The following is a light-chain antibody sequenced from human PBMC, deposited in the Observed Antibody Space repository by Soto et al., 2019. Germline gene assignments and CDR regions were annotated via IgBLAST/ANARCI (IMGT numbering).Light chain of an antibody. CDR3: QQRNVWPPVT. CDR2: GAF. Sequence: EIVMTQSPATLSVSPGERATLSCRASPSVTNFLDWYQQKPGQAPRLLIYGAFNRATGIPARFSGSGSGTDFTLTISSLEPEDSAVYYCQQRNVWPPVTFGQRTRLEI. CDR1: PSVTNF. V-gene: IGKV3-11*01. J-gene: IGKJ5*01.